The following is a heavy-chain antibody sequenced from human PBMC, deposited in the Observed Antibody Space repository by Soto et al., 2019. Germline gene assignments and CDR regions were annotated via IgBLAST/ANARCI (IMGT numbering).Heavy chain of an antibody. CDR1: GDSVSSSSVA. CDR3: ARSEEDSDYYYYGLDV. J-gene: IGHJ6*02. V-gene: IGHV6-1*01. Sequence: SQTLSLTCVISGDSVSSSSVAWNWVRQSPSRGLEWLGRTHYRSRWYSDFAVSVRGRIVINADTSKNQFPLQLNSVTPEDTAVYFCARSEEDSDYYYYGLDVWGQGTTVTVSS. D-gene: IGHD2-15*01. CDR2: THYRSRWYS.